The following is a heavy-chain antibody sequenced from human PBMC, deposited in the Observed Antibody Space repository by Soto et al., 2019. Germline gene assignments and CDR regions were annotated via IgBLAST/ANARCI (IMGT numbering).Heavy chain of an antibody. CDR1: GGSISIGVYY. V-gene: IGHV4-31*03. CDR3: ARKGMGNQLRQPAYGMDV. D-gene: IGHD2-2*01. Sequence: SETLSLTCTVSGGSISIGVYYWSCVRQHPGKGLEWIGYIYYSGNTYYNPSLKSRVTISVDTSKSQFSLKLSSVTAADTDVYYCARKGMGNQLRQPAYGMDVWGQGTTVTLSS. CDR2: IYYSGNT. J-gene: IGHJ6*02.